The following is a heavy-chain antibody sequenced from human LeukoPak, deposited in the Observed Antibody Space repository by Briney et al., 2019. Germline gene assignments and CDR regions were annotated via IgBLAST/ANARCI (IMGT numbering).Heavy chain of an antibody. Sequence: GASVKVSCTASGYTFTNYYIHWVRQAPGQGLERMGLINPSGGTTNCAQKFQGRVTMTRDMPTTTVYMHLSSLRSEDTAVYYCAREAVTIFGLVRTQTPKGPHRFDPWGQGTLVTVSS. CDR1: GYTFTNYY. CDR2: INPSGGTT. J-gene: IGHJ5*02. CDR3: AREAVTIFGLVRTQTPKGPHRFDP. D-gene: IGHD3-3*01. V-gene: IGHV1-46*01.